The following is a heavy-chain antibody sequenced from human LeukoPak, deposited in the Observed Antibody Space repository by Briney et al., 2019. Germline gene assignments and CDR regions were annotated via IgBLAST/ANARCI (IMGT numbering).Heavy chain of an antibody. CDR3: AREPMNGEFDP. D-gene: IGHD3-10*01. J-gene: IGHJ5*02. CDR2: ISAYNGNT. Sequence: ASVKVSCKASGYTFTSYGISWVRQAPGQGLEWMGWISAYNGNTNYAQKLQGRVTMTTDTSTSTAYRELRSLRSDDTAVYYCAREPMNGEFDPWGQGTLVTVSS. V-gene: IGHV1-18*01. CDR1: GYTFTSYG.